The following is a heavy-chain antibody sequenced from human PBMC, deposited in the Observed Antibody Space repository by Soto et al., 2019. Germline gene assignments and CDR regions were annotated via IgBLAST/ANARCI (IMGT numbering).Heavy chain of an antibody. CDR2: IGGTDGESDGAP. CDR1: GFILNNYA. D-gene: IGHD7-27*01. CDR3: GKRGRNWGAIDF. Sequence: VQLLESGGDLVQPGGSLRLSCVASGFILNNYAMSWVRQAPGKGLEWVSTIGGTDGESDGAPGYEDAVKGRFTISRDSSAKTRFQHMDNLSDEDSAVNYCGKRGRNWGAIDFWGQGTTVVVSS. V-gene: IGHV3-23*01. J-gene: IGHJ3*01.